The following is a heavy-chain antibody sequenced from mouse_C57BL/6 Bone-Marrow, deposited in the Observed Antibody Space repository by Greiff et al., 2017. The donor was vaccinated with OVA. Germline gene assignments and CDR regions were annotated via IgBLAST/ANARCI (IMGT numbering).Heavy chain of an antibody. J-gene: IGHJ2*01. CDR3: TITTVVLDY. Sequence: VQLQQSGAELVRPGASVKLSCTASGFNIKDDYMHWVKQRPEQGLEWIGWIDPENGDTEYASKFQGKATITADTSSNTAYLQLSSLTSEDTAVYYCTITTVVLDYWGQGTTLTVSS. CDR1: GFNIKDDY. D-gene: IGHD1-1*01. V-gene: IGHV14-4*01. CDR2: IDPENGDT.